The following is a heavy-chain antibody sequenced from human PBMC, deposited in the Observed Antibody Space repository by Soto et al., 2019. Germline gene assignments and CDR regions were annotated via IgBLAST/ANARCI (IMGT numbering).Heavy chain of an antibody. V-gene: IGHV4-61*03. J-gene: IGHJ4*02. D-gene: IGHD6-25*01. CDR3: ATRTVFRRLDC. CDR2: ISYSGST. CDR1: GGSVRSDNYY. Sequence: SETLSLTCTVSGGSVRSDNYYWIWIRQPPGKGLECIGYISYSGSTNYTPSLKSRVTISVDTSKNHFSLKLSSVTAADTAVYYCATRTVFRRLDCWGQGTTATVSS.